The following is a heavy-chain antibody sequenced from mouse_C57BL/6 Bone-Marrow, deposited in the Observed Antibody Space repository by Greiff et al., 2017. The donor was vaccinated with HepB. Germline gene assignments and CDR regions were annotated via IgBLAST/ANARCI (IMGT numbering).Heavy chain of an antibody. CDR3: ARSVYSYGSGRYYFDY. CDR1: GYTFTSYG. J-gene: IGHJ2*01. CDR2: IYPRSGNT. Sequence: QVQLQQPGAELARPGASVKLSCTASGYTFTSYGISWVKQRTGQGLEWIGEIYPRSGNTYYNEKFKGKATLTADKSSSTAYMELRSLTSEDSAVYFCARSVYSYGSGRYYFDYWGQGTTLTVSS. D-gene: IGHD1-1*01. V-gene: IGHV1-81*01.